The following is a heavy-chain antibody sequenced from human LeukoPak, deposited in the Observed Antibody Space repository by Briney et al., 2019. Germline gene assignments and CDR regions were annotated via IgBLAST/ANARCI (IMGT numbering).Heavy chain of an antibody. CDR2: VYYSGST. Sequence: SETLSLTCSVSGGSVSSYYWNWIRQPPGKGLEWIGYVYYSGSTNYNPSLKSRVTISVDTSKNQFSLKLSSVTAADTAVYYCAGRLWRRDGYNLSAFDIWGQGTMVTVSS. CDR3: AGRLWRRDGYNLSAFDI. V-gene: IGHV4-59*02. CDR1: GGSVSSYY. D-gene: IGHD5-24*01. J-gene: IGHJ3*02.